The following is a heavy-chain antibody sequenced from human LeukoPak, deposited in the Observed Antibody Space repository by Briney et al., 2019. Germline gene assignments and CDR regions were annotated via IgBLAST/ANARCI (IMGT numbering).Heavy chain of an antibody. CDR1: GFTFSSYA. V-gene: IGHV3-23*01. CDR2: ISGSGGST. D-gene: IGHD6-19*01. J-gene: IGHJ3*02. Sequence: PGGSLRLSCAASGFTFSSYAMSWVRQAPGKGLEWVSAISGSGGSTYYADSVKGRFTISRDNSKNTLYLQMNGLRAEDTAVYYCAKGVEVYSSGYHDAFDIWGQGTMVTVSS. CDR3: AKGVEVYSSGYHDAFDI.